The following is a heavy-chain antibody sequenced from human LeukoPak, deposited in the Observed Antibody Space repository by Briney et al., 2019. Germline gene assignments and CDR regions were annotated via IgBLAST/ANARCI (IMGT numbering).Heavy chain of an antibody. J-gene: IGHJ4*02. Sequence: GGSLRLSCAASGFTFSSYAMSWVRQAPGKGLEWVAVIWSDGTNKYYGDSVKGRFTISRDDSEKTVYLQMDSLRPEDTGVYYCAKDAQRGFDYSNSLQYWGQGTPVTVST. CDR3: AKDAQRGFDYSNSLQY. CDR2: IWSDGTNK. D-gene: IGHD4-11*01. CDR1: GFTFSSYA. V-gene: IGHV3-33*03.